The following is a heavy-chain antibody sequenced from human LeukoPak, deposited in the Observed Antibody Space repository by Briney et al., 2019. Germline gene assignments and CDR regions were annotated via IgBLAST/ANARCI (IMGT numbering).Heavy chain of an antibody. J-gene: IGHJ4*02. CDR1: GFTFSDYY. V-gene: IGHV3-11*04. Sequence: GGSLRLSCAASGFTFSDYYMSWIRQAPGKGLEWVSYISSSSSTIYYADSVKGRFTISRDNAKNSLYLQMNSLRDEDTAVYYCARDPDLRFLDSWVYWGQGTLVTVSS. D-gene: IGHD3-3*01. CDR2: ISSSSSTI. CDR3: ARDPDLRFLDSWVY.